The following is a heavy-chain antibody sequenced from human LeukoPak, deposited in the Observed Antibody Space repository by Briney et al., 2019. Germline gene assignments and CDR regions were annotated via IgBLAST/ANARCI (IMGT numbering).Heavy chain of an antibody. D-gene: IGHD3-22*01. CDR2: IRSKANSYAA. J-gene: IGHJ4*02. CDR1: GFTFSGSA. Sequence: GGSLRLSCATSGFTFSGSAIHWVRQASGKGLEWVGRIRSKANSYAATDVASVRGRFSISRDDSKNTAYLQMNSLKTEDTAVYYCTRPSYDSSVSGVVYWGQGTLVTVSS. CDR3: TRPSYDSSVSGVVY. V-gene: IGHV3-73*01.